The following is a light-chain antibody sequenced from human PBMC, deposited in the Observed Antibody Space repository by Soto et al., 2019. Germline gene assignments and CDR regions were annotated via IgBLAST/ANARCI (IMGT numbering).Light chain of an antibody. CDR3: QQLNTDPGT. CDR1: QGLXRY. CDR2: YAS. J-gene: IGKJ4*01. V-gene: IGKV1-9*01. Sequence: IQLTQSPSSLSASVGDGVTIACRASQGLXRYFFWYEAKPGRAPKLLXAYASTLQRGGPARLSGSGSGTDFTPSITSLHPEDFANYYLQQLNTDPGTFGGGTKVDIK.